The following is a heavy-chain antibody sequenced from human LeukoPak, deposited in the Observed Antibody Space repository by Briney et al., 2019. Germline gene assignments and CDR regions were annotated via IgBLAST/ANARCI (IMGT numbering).Heavy chain of an antibody. CDR3: ARDKAQWLASVDY. CDR1: GYTFTSYT. J-gene: IGHJ4*02. Sequence: ASVKVSCKASGYTFTSYTMHWVRQAPGQGLEWMGWINVGNANTKYSQKFQGRVTITRDTSASTAYMELSSLRSEGTAVYYCARDKAQWLASVDYWGQGTLVTVSS. CDR2: INVGNANT. D-gene: IGHD6-19*01. V-gene: IGHV1-3*01.